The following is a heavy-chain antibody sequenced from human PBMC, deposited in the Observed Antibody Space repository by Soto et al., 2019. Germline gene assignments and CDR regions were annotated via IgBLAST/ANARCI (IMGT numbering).Heavy chain of an antibody. V-gene: IGHV1-3*01. J-gene: IGHJ5*02. D-gene: IGHD3-10*01. Sequence: ASVKVSCKASGYTFTSYAMHWVRQAPGQRLEWMGWINAGNGNTKYSQKLQGRVTITRDTSASTAYKKLSSLRSEDTAVNYSTGSYYGSSRFDPWGQGTLVTVSS. CDR3: TGSYYGSSRFDP. CDR2: INAGNGNT. CDR1: GYTFTSYA.